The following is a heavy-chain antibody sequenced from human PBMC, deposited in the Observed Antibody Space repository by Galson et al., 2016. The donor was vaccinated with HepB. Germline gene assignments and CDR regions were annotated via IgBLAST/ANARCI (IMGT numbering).Heavy chain of an antibody. Sequence: SLRLSCAASGFTHTNYAMSWVRQAPGKGLEWVSTINPSGGTTYFADSVKGRFTFSRDNSRNTLYLQMNSLRAEDTAVYYCAKDRVAGTSYYYYMDVWGKGTTVTVSS. J-gene: IGHJ6*03. CDR1: GFTHTNYA. D-gene: IGHD6-19*01. CDR2: INPSGGTT. CDR3: AKDRVAGTSYYYYMDV. V-gene: IGHV3-23*01.